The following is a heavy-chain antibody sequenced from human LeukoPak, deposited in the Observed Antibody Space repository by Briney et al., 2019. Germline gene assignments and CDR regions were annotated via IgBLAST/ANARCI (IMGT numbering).Heavy chain of an antibody. J-gene: IGHJ6*02. CDR3: AKGLSIHYYYYGMDV. V-gene: IGHV3-9*01. CDR2: ISWNSGSI. CDR1: GFTFDDYP. Sequence: GRSLRLSCAASGFTFDDYPMHWLRQAPGKGLEGVSGISWNSGSIGYADSVKGRFTISRDNAKNSLYLQMNSLRAEDTALYYCAKGLSIHYYYYGMDVWGQGTTVTVSS. D-gene: IGHD2-21*01.